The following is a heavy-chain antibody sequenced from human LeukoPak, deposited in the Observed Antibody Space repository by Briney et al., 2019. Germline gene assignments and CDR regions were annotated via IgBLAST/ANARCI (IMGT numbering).Heavy chain of an antibody. V-gene: IGHV3-30*02. Sequence: PGGSLRLSCAASGFTFSSYGMHWVRQAPGKGLEWVAFIRYDGSNKYYADSVKGRFTISRDNSKNTLYLQMNSLRVEDTAVYYCAKDGGYSYGSFDYWGRGTLVTVSS. D-gene: IGHD5-18*01. CDR3: AKDGGYSYGSFDY. J-gene: IGHJ4*02. CDR2: IRYDGSNK. CDR1: GFTFSSYG.